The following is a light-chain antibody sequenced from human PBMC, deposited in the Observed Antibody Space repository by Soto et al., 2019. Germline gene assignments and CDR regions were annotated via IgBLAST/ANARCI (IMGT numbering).Light chain of an antibody. CDR1: QDISNY. V-gene: IGKV1-27*01. Sequence: DIQITQSPSSLSASVGNRINITCRASQDISNYLAWYQQKPGKVPKLLIYSASTLQSGVPSRFRGTGSATHFTLTISSLQPEDFATYYCQQSYRAVTFGQGTRLEI. CDR2: SAS. J-gene: IGKJ5*01. CDR3: QQSYRAVT.